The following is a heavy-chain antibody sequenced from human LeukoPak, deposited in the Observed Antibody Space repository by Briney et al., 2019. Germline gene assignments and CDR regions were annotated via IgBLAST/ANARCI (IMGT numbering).Heavy chain of an antibody. V-gene: IGHV3-48*02. Sequence: GGSLRLSCAASGFIFSNYSMNWLRQAPGKGLEWVSWISSTSNTIYYADSVKGRFTISRDNAKNSLDLQMNSLRDEDTAVYYCARPSRSTGPAYWGQGTLVTVSS. CDR1: GFIFSNYS. J-gene: IGHJ4*02. CDR2: ISSTSNTI. D-gene: IGHD2-2*01. CDR3: ARPSRSTGPAY.